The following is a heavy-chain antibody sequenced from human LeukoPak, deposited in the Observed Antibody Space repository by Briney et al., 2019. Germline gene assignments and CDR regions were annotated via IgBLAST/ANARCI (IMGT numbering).Heavy chain of an antibody. CDR2: IRSKANSYAT. Sequence: GGSLGLSCAASGFTFSGSAMHWVRQASGKGLEWVGRIRSKANSYATAYAASVKGRFTISRDDSKNTAYLQMNSLKTEDTAVYYCTSGYCSSTSCFDYWGQGTLVTVSS. J-gene: IGHJ4*02. CDR1: GFTFSGSA. CDR3: TSGYCSSTSCFDY. V-gene: IGHV3-73*01. D-gene: IGHD2-2*03.